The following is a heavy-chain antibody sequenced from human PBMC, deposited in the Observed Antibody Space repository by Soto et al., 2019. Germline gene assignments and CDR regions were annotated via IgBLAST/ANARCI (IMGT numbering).Heavy chain of an antibody. CDR3: AREGGSSTWYTY. CDR1: GDSISSGGYS. V-gene: IGHV4-61*08. Sequence: SETLSLTCAVSGDSISSGGYSWSWIRQPPGKALEWIGFTYNSGSTNYNPSLKSRVTISVDTSKNQFSLKLTSVTAADTAVYYCAREGGSSTWYTYWGQGTLVTVSS. D-gene: IGHD6-13*01. CDR2: TYNSGST. J-gene: IGHJ4*02.